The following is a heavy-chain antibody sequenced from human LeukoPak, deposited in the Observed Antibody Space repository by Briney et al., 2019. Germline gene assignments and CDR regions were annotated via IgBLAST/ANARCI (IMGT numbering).Heavy chain of an antibody. D-gene: IGHD6-19*01. CDR2: TYYRSKWYN. Sequence: SQTLSLTCAISGDSVSSNSAAWNWIRQSPSRGLEWLGRTYYRSKWYNDYAVSVKSRITINPDTSKNQFSLQLNSVTPEDTAVYYCARDHSSGWYEWGGYFDYWGQGTLVTVSS. CDR1: GDSVSSNSAA. J-gene: IGHJ4*02. CDR3: ARDHSSGWYEWGGYFDY. V-gene: IGHV6-1*01.